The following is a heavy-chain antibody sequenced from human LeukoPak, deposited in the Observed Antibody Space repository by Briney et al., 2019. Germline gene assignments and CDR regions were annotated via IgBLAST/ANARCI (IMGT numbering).Heavy chain of an antibody. Sequence: SETLSLTCTVSGGSLSSGGYYWSWIRQPPGNGLEWIGYIYHSGSTYYNPSLKSRVTISVDRSKNQFSLKLSSVTAADTAVYYCATNPAATRGFDNWGQGTLATVSS. CDR3: ATNPAATRGFDN. J-gene: IGHJ4*02. CDR2: IYHSGST. V-gene: IGHV4-30-2*01. CDR1: GGSLSSGGYY. D-gene: IGHD2-2*01.